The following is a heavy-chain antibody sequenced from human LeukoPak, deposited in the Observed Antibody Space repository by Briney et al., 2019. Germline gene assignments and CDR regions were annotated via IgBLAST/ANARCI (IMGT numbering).Heavy chain of an antibody. V-gene: IGHV1-46*01. CDR1: GYTFTSYY. CDR2: FNPSGGST. J-gene: IGHJ4*02. Sequence: GSVKVSCKASGYTFTSYYMHWVRQAPGQGLEWMGIFNPSGGSTSYAQKFQGRVTMTRDTSTSTVYMELSSLTSEDTAVYYCARDRTEKSFDYWGQGTLVTVSS. D-gene: IGHD2-2*01. CDR3: ARDRTEKSFDY.